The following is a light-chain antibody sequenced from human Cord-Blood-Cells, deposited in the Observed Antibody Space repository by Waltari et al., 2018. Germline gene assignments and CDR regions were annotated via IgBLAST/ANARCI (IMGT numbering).Light chain of an antibody. CDR2: KDS. CDR1: ALPQQY. J-gene: IGLJ2*01. V-gene: IGLV3-25*02. CDR3: QSADSSGTYVV. Sequence: SYELTQPPSVSVSPGQTARITCSGDALPQQYAYWYQQKPGQAPMLVIYKDSERPSGIPERFSGSSSGTTVTLTISGVQAEDEADYYCQSADSSGTYVVFGGGTKLTVL.